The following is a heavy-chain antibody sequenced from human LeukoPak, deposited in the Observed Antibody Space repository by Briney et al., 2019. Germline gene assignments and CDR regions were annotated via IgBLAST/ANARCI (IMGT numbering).Heavy chain of an antibody. CDR3: ARWVAYYDILTGRQNNKFDY. J-gene: IGHJ4*02. Sequence: ESGRSLRLSCAASGFTFSSYGMHWVRQAPGKGLEWVAVIWYDGSNKYYADSVKGRFTISRDNSKNTLYLQMNSLRAEDTAVYYCARWVAYYDILTGRQNNKFDYWGQGTLVTVSS. CDR2: IWYDGSNK. D-gene: IGHD3-9*01. CDR1: GFTFSSYG. V-gene: IGHV3-33*01.